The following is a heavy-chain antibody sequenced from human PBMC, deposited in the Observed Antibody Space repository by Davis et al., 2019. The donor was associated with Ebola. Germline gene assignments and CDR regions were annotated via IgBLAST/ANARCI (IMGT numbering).Heavy chain of an antibody. V-gene: IGHV4-30-4*07. CDR1: GGSISSGGYS. Sequence: SETLSLTCAVSGGSISSGGYSWSWIRQPPGKGLEWIGYIYYSGSTYYNPSLKSRVTISVDTSKNQFSLKLSSVTAADTAVYYCARVVGFSLDYWGQGTLVTVSS. J-gene: IGHJ4*02. CDR3: ARVVGFSLDY. D-gene: IGHD1-26*01. CDR2: IYYSGST.